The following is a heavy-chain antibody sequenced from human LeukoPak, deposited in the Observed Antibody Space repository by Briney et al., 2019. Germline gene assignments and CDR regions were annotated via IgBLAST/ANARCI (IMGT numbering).Heavy chain of an antibody. CDR2: INHSGST. J-gene: IGHJ4*02. V-gene: IGHV4-34*01. CDR3: ARGRTRGYSYGQGVLDY. CDR1: GGSFSGYY. Sequence: KPSETLSLTCAVYGGSFSGYYWSWIRQPPGKGLEWIGEINHSGSTNYNPSLKSRVTISVDTSRNQFSLKLSSVTAADTAVYYCARGRTRGYSYGQGVLDYWGQGTLVTVSS. D-gene: IGHD5-18*01.